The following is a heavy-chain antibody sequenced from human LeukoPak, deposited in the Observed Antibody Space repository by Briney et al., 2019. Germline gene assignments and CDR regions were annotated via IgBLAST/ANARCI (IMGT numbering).Heavy chain of an antibody. J-gene: IGHJ4*02. D-gene: IGHD1-26*01. CDR3: ARPGWELLWPFDY. CDR1: GYTFTSYD. V-gene: IGHV1-8*01. Sequence: RASVKVSCKASGYTFTSYDINWVRQATGQGLEWMGWMNPNGGNTGYAQKFQGRVTMTRNTSISTAYMELSSLRSEDTAVYYCARPGWELLWPFDYWGQGTLVTVSS. CDR2: MNPNGGNT.